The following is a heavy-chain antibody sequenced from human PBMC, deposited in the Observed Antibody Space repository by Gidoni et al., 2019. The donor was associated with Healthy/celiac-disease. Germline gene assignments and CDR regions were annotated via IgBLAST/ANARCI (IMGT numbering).Heavy chain of an antibody. CDR2: ISSSSSYI. CDR3: ARSRGLGYCSSTSCYHMDV. CDR1: GFTFSSYS. J-gene: IGHJ6*02. D-gene: IGHD2-2*01. Sequence: EVQLVESGGGLVKPGGSLSLSCAASGFTFSSYSMNWVRQAPGKGLEWVSSISSSSSYIYYADSVKGRFTISRDNAKNSLYLQMNSLRAEDTAVYYCARSRGLGYCSSTSCYHMDVWGQGTTVTVSS. V-gene: IGHV3-21*01.